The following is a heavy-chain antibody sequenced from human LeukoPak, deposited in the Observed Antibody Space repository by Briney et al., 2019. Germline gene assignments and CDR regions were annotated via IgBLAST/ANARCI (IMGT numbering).Heavy chain of an antibody. V-gene: IGHV1-69*04. CDR2: TIPILGIA. CDR3: ARVRIAAAGAGNWFDP. J-gene: IGHJ5*02. CDR1: GGTFSSYA. Sequence: ASVKVSCKASGGTFSSYAISWVRQAPGQGPEWMGRTIPILGIANYAQKFQGRVTITADKSTSTAYMELSSLRSEDTAVYYCARVRIAAAGAGNWFDPWGQGTLVTVSS. D-gene: IGHD6-13*01.